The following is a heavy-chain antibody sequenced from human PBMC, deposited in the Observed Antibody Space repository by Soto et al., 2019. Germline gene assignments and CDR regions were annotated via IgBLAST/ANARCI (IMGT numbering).Heavy chain of an antibody. Sequence: ASVKVSCKASGYTFTSYYMHWVRQAPGQGLEWMGIVNPSGGSTSYAQKFQGRVTMTRDTSTSTVYMELSSLRSEDTAVYYCARDHGSWYIDYWGQGTLVTVSS. CDR2: VNPSGGST. CDR3: ARDHGSWYIDY. J-gene: IGHJ4*02. V-gene: IGHV1-46*01. CDR1: GYTFTSYY. D-gene: IGHD6-13*01.